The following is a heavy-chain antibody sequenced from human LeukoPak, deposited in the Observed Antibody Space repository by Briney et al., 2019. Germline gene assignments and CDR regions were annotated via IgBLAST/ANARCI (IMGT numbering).Heavy chain of an antibody. Sequence: SQTLSLSCAISGDSVSSNSAAWNWIRQSPSIGLESLGRTYYRSKWYNDYAASVKSRITINPDTSKNQFFLQLNSVTPEDTAVYYCARVGYYYRSGSYRGTYYFDYWGQGTLVNVSS. J-gene: IGHJ4*02. V-gene: IGHV6-1*01. D-gene: IGHD3-10*01. CDR2: TYYRSKWYN. CDR1: GDSVSSNSAA. CDR3: ARVGYYYRSGSYRGTYYFDY.